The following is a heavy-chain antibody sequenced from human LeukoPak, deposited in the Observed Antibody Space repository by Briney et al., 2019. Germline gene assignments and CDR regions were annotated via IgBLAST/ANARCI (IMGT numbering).Heavy chain of an antibody. D-gene: IGHD5-12*01. CDR3: ARQTYSGYETGY. V-gene: IGHV5-51*01. CDR1: SYNFANYW. CDR2: IYPGGSQT. Sequence: GESLKISCKASSYNFANYWFGWVRQMPGKGLEWMGLIYPGGSQTLYSPSFQGQVTISLDWSTSSVYLQWSTLKASDTAMYYCARQTYSGYETGYWGQGTLVTVSS. J-gene: IGHJ4*02.